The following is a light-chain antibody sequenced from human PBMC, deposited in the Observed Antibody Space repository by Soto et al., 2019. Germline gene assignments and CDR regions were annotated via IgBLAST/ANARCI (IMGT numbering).Light chain of an antibody. J-gene: IGKJ5*01. V-gene: IGKV1-8*01. CDR3: QESSSYPIT. Sequence: SVRTQSPSSFSTSTGDRVTITCRASQGISSYLAWYQQKPGKAPKLMIYAASTLQSGVPSRFSGSGSGTDFTLTISCLQSEDFATYYCQESSSYPITFGHGTRLEIK. CDR1: QGISSY. CDR2: AAS.